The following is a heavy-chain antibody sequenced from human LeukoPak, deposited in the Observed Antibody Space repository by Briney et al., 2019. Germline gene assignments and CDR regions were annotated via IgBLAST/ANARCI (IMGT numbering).Heavy chain of an antibody. Sequence: ASVKVSCKASGYTFTSYGISWVRQAPGQGLEWMGWISAYNGNTNYAQKLQGRVTMTTDTSTSTAYMELRSLRSDDTAVYYCARGRCSGGSCYSGYMDVWGKGTTVTVSS. CDR1: GYTFTSYG. V-gene: IGHV1-18*01. J-gene: IGHJ6*03. CDR2: ISAYNGNT. D-gene: IGHD2-15*01. CDR3: ARGRCSGGSCYSGYMDV.